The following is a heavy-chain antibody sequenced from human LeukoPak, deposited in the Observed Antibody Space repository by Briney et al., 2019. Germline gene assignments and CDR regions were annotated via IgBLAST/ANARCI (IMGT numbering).Heavy chain of an antibody. D-gene: IGHD3-3*02. Sequence: GGSLRLSCAAHGFTFSSYWMTWVSQAPGKGMEWVASIKQDESEKYYADSVKGRFTISRDNARNSLYLQMSSLRADDTAEYYCARDGAFRIYDYWGQGTLVTVSS. CDR2: IKQDESEK. CDR3: ARDGAFRIYDY. V-gene: IGHV3-7*01. CDR1: GFTFSSYW. J-gene: IGHJ4*02.